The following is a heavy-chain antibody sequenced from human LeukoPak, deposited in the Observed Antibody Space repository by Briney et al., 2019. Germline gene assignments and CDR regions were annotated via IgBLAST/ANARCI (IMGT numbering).Heavy chain of an antibody. CDR2: ISAYNGNT. V-gene: IGHV1-18*04. CDR1: GYTFTGYY. Sequence: ASVKVSCKASGYTFTGYYMHWVRQAPGQGLEWMGWISAYNGNTNYAQKLQGRVTMTTDTSTSTAYMELRSLRSDDTAVYYCARDSGSASYYPAYYYYMDVWGKGTTVTVSS. J-gene: IGHJ6*03. D-gene: IGHD3-10*01. CDR3: ARDSGSASYYPAYYYYMDV.